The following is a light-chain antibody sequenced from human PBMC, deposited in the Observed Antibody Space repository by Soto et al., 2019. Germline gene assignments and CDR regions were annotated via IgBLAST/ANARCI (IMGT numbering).Light chain of an antibody. CDR1: QGISTF. Sequence: DIPMTQSPSSLSASVGDRITITCRASQGISTFLAWYQQKPGKVPKLLIYGGFTLQSGVPSRFSGSGSGTDFTLTISSVQPEDVATYFCQKYNAVPWTFGQGTKVEIK. CDR3: QKYNAVPWT. V-gene: IGKV1-27*01. CDR2: GGF. J-gene: IGKJ1*01.